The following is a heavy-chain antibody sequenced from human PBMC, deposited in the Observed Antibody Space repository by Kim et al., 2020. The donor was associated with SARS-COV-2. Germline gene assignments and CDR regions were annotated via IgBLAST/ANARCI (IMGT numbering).Heavy chain of an antibody. CDR2: IYYSGST. Sequence: SETLSLTCTVSGGSISSYYWSWIRQPPGKGLEWIGYIYYSGSTNYNPSLKSRVTISVDTSKNQFSLKLSSVTAADTAVYYCARGGGAYIAAAGPTDWFDPWGQGTLVTVSS. CDR1: GGSISSYY. D-gene: IGHD6-13*01. CDR3: ARGGGAYIAAAGPTDWFDP. V-gene: IGHV4-59*13. J-gene: IGHJ5*02.